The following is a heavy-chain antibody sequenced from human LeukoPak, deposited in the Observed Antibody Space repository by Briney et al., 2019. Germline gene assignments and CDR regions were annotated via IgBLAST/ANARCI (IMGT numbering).Heavy chain of an antibody. CDR1: GYNFTIYW. J-gene: IGHJ5*02. CDR2: IYPGGSDT. D-gene: IGHD4-23*01. V-gene: IGHV5-51*01. Sequence: GESLKISCKGSGYNFTIYWIGWVRQMPGKGLEWMGIIYPGGSDTRYSPSFQGQVTISADKSISTAYLQWSSLKASDTAMYYCARHDGGNSLGVDPWGQGTLVTVSS. CDR3: ARHDGGNSLGVDP.